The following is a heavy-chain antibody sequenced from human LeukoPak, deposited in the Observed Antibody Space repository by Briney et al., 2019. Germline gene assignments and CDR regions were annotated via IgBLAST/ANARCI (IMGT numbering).Heavy chain of an antibody. J-gene: IGHJ4*02. CDR1: GFTFSSYA. CDR2: ISGSGGST. V-gene: IGHV3-23*01. CDR3: ASAPQGRYYDILTGYYVFPYYFDY. D-gene: IGHD3-9*01. Sequence: PGGSLRLSCAASGFTFSSYAMSWVRQAPGKGLEWVSAISGSGGSTYYVDSVKGRFTISRDNSKNTLYLQMNSLRAEDTAVYYCASAPQGRYYDILTGYYVFPYYFDYWGQGTLVTVSS.